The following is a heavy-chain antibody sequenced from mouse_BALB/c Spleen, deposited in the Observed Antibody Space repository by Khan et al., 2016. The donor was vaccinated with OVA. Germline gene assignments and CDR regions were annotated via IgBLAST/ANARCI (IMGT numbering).Heavy chain of an antibody. Sequence: QVQLQQSGAELAKPGASVKMSCKASGYTFTSYWMHWVKQRPGQGLEWIGYINPSSGYTEYNQNFKDKATLTADKSSSTAYMQLSSLTSEDSAVYYCARDRSDYWGQGTTLTVSS. J-gene: IGHJ2*01. V-gene: IGHV1-7*01. CDR3: ARDRSDY. CDR2: INPSSGYT. CDR1: GYTFTSYW.